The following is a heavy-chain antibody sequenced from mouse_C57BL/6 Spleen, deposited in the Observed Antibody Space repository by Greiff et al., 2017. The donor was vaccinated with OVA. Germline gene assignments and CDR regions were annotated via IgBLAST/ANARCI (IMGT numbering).Heavy chain of an antibody. V-gene: IGHV1-69*01. CDR1: GYTFTSYW. CDR3: ARSSDAMDY. Sequence: QVQLQQPGAELVMPGASVKLSCKASGYTFTSYWMHWVKQRPGQGLEWIGEIDPSDSYTNYNQQFKGKSTLTVDKSASTAYMQLSSLTSEASAVYYCARSSDAMDYWGQGTSVTVSS. J-gene: IGHJ4*01. CDR2: IDPSDSYT.